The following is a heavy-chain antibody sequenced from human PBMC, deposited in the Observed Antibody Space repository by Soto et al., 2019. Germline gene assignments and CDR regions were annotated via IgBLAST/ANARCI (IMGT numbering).Heavy chain of an antibody. CDR3: AKQRRIAARPISWFDP. Sequence: GGSLRLSCAASGFTFSSYAMSWVRQAPGKGLEWVSAISGSGGSTYCADSVKGRFTISRDNSKNTLYLQMNSLRAEDTAVYYCAKQRRIAARPISWFDPWGQGTLVTVSS. V-gene: IGHV3-23*01. J-gene: IGHJ5*02. CDR2: ISGSGGST. D-gene: IGHD6-6*01. CDR1: GFTFSSYA.